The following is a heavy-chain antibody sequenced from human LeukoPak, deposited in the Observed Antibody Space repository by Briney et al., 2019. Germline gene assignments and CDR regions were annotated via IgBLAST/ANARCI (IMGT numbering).Heavy chain of an antibody. J-gene: IGHJ4*02. D-gene: IGHD1-26*01. V-gene: IGHV4-39*07. CDR3: ARDNPQWATGY. CDR1: GGSISRSTYY. CDR2: IYYSGST. Sequence: SETLSLTCSVSGGSISRSTYYWGWIRQSPGKGLEWIGSIYYSGSTYYNPSLKSRVTISVDTSKNQFSLKLSSVTAADTAVYYCARDNPQWATGYWGQGTLVTVSS.